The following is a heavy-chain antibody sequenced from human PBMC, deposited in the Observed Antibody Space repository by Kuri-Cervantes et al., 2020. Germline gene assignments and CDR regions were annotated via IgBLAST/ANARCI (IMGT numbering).Heavy chain of an antibody. Sequence: ASVKVSCKASGYTFTGYYMHWVRQAPGQGLEWMGWINPNSGGTNYAQKFQGRVTMTRDTSISTAYMELSRRRSGDTAVYYCARDGYNLEGVDYWGQGTLVTVSS. V-gene: IGHV1-2*02. D-gene: IGHD5-24*01. J-gene: IGHJ4*02. CDR2: INPNSGGT. CDR1: GYTFTGYY. CDR3: ARDGYNLEGVDY.